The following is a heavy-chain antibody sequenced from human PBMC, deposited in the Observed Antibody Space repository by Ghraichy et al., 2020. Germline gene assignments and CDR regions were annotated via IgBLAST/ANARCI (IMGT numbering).Heavy chain of an antibody. CDR2: IKTKADGGTI. CDR1: GFAFSNAW. Sequence: GGSLRLSCAASGFAFSNAWMSWVRKAPGKGLDWVGHIKTKADGGTIDYAAPVKGRFIISRDDSKNTLYLQMNSLKTEDTAVYYCTAEGDTSDWYKDPSANWGQGSLVIVSS. J-gene: IGHJ4*02. CDR3: TAEGDTSDWYKDPSAN. D-gene: IGHD6-19*01. V-gene: IGHV3-15*01.